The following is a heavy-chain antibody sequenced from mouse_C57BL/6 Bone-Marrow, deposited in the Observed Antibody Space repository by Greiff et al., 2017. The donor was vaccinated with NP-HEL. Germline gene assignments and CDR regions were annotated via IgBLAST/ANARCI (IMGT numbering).Heavy chain of an antibody. CDR2: IDPSDSET. D-gene: IGHD4-1*01. V-gene: IGHV1-52*01. J-gene: IGHJ4*01. CDR3: ARLETGTLYYYAMDY. CDR1: GYTFTSYW. Sequence: QVQLKQPGAELVRPGSSVKLSCKASGYTFTSYWMHWVKPRPIQGLEWIGNIDPSDSETHYNQKFKDKATLTVDKSSSTAYMQLSSLTSEDSAVYYCARLETGTLYYYAMDYWGQGTSVTVSS.